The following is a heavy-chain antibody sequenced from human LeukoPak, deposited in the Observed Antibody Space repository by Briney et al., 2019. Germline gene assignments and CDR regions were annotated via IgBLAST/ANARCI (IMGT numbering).Heavy chain of an antibody. CDR1: GFTFSRYG. CDR2: MKHDGIEK. Sequence: PGRSLRLSCVASGFTFSRYGMHWVRQAPGKGLEWVANMKHDGIEKYHVDSVKGRFTISRDNTKNSLYLHMSSLRVEDTAVYYCAREGREGYNYPALDFWGQGILVTVSS. D-gene: IGHD5-24*01. CDR3: AREGREGYNYPALDF. J-gene: IGHJ4*02. V-gene: IGHV3-7*05.